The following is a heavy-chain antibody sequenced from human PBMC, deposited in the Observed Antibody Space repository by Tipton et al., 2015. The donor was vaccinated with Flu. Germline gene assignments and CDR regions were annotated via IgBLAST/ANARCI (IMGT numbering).Heavy chain of an antibody. V-gene: IGHV3-30*03. CDR2: ISFDGSNR. CDR1: GLNFNNYG. Sequence: SLRLSCTVSGLNFNNYGMHWVRQAPGKGLEWVASISFDGSNRFFADSVKGRFTISRDNSRNTLHFQMTSLRPEDTALYYCARGVASAFDIWGQGTNVSVSS. CDR3: ARGVASAFDI. D-gene: IGHD5-12*01. J-gene: IGHJ3*02.